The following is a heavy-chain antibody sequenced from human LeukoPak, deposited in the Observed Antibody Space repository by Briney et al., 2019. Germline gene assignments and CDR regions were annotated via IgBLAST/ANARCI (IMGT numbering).Heavy chain of an antibody. V-gene: IGHV1-69*13. Sequence: SVKVSCTASGGTFSSYAISWVRQAPGQGLEWMGEIIPIFGTANYAQKFQGRVTITADESTSTAYMELSSLRSEDTAVYYCAREVVVPAAIMGGYYYYGMDVWGQGTTVTVSS. CDR1: GGTFSSYA. D-gene: IGHD2-2*02. J-gene: IGHJ6*02. CDR2: IIPIFGTA. CDR3: AREVVVPAAIMGGYYYYGMDV.